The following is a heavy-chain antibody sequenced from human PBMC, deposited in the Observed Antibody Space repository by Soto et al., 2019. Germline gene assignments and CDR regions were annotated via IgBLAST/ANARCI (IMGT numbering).Heavy chain of an antibody. V-gene: IGHV3-7*01. CDR1: GFIFSNYW. J-gene: IGHJ4*02. Sequence: GGSLRLSCAPSGFIFSNYWMGWFRQAPGKGLEWVANIKQDGSEKDYVDSVKGRFTISRDNAKNSLYLQMNSLRVEDTAVYYCARRRKTHYADYWGQGTLVTVSS. D-gene: IGHD4-17*01. CDR3: ARRRKTHYADY. CDR2: IKQDGSEK.